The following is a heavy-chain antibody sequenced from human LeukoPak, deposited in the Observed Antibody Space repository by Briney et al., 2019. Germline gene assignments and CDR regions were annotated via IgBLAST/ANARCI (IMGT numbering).Heavy chain of an antibody. CDR2: IYYSGST. D-gene: IGHD3-22*01. V-gene: IGHV4-59*01. J-gene: IGHJ5*02. CDR3: ARGHSSGYGWFDP. Sequence: SETLSLTCTVSGGSISSYYWSWIRQPPGKGLEWIGYIYYSGSTNYNPSLKSRVTMSVDTSKNQFSLRLSSVTAADTAVYYCARGHSSGYGWFDPWGQGTLVTVSS. CDR1: GGSISSYY.